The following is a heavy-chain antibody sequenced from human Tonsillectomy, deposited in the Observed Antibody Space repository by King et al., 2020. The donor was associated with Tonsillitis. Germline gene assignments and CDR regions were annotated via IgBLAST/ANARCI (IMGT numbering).Heavy chain of an antibody. J-gene: IGHJ4*02. V-gene: IGHV4-39*01. CDR3: ARAASGGSDNHIDY. CDR2: IYFSGST. Sequence: QLQESGPGLVKSSEALSLTCTVSGGSITSGTNYWGWIRQPPGKGLEWIGSIYFSGSTYYKPSLKSRVTISVDTSKNQFSLRLSSVTAADTAVYYCARAASGGSDNHIDYWGQGTLVTVSS. CDR1: GGSITSGTNY. D-gene: IGHD1-26*01.